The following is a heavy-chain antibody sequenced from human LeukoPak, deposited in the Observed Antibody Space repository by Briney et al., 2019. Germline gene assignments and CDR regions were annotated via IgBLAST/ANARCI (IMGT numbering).Heavy chain of an antibody. CDR3: ARDSGYDFHAFDI. V-gene: IGHV4-59*01. CDR1: GGSTSSYY. J-gene: IGHJ3*02. D-gene: IGHD5-12*01. Sequence: PSETLSLTCTVSGGSTSSYYWSWIRQPPGKGLEWIGYIYYSGSTNYNPSLKSRVTISVDTSKNQFSLKLSSVTAADTAVYYCARDSGYDFHAFDIWGQGTMVTVSS. CDR2: IYYSGST.